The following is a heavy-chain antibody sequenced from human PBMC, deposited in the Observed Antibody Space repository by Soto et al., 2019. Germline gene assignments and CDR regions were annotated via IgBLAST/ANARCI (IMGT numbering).Heavy chain of an antibody. D-gene: IGHD6-19*01. CDR3: AKEGEHSSGWANFDY. V-gene: IGHV3-23*01. CDR1: GFSFSTFD. Sequence: GSLRLSCEASGFSFSTFDMSWVRQAPGKGLQCVSFIRGSDGTTYYADSVRGRFTISRDNSRNTLYLQMNSLRADDTALYYCAKEGEHSSGWANFDYWGQGTLVTVSS. J-gene: IGHJ4*02. CDR2: IRGSDGTT.